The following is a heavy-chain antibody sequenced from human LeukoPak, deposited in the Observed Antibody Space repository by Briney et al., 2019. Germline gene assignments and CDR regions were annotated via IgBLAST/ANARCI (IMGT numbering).Heavy chain of an antibody. J-gene: IGHJ6*03. V-gene: IGHV1-18*01. Sequence: ASVKVSCKASGYTFTSYGISWVRQAPGQGPEWMGWISAYNGNTNYAQKLQGRVTMTTDTSTSTAYMELRSLRSDDTAVYYCARVSYPYYDFWSGYYKRTYYYYMDVWGKGTTVTVSS. CDR3: ARVSYPYYDFWSGYYKRTYYYYMDV. D-gene: IGHD3-3*01. CDR2: ISAYNGNT. CDR1: GYTFTSYG.